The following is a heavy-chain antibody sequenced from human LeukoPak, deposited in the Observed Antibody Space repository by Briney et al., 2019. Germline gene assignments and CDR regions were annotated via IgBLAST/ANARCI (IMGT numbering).Heavy chain of an antibody. D-gene: IGHD3-10*01. Sequence: GGSLRLSCAASGFTFSSYEMNWVRQAPGKGLEWVSYISSSGSTIYYADSVKGRFTLSRDNSKNTVSLQMNSLRAEDTAVYYCANIPSGAGRLDDYWGQGTLVTVSS. CDR1: GFTFSSYE. CDR2: ISSSGSTI. J-gene: IGHJ4*02. V-gene: IGHV3-48*03. CDR3: ANIPSGAGRLDDY.